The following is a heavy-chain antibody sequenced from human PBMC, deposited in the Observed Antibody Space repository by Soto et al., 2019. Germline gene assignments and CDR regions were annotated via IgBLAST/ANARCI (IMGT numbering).Heavy chain of an antibody. D-gene: IGHD3-22*01. J-gene: IGHJ3*02. CDR1: GYTLTELS. V-gene: IGHV1-24*01. CDR3: ATAPTYYYDSSGSPGAFDI. Sequence: ASVKVSCKVSGYTLTELSMHWVRQAPGKGLEWMGGFDPEDGETIYAQKFQGRVTMTEDTSTDTAYMELSSLRSEDTAVYYCATAPTYYYDSSGSPGAFDIWGQGTMVTVSS. CDR2: FDPEDGET.